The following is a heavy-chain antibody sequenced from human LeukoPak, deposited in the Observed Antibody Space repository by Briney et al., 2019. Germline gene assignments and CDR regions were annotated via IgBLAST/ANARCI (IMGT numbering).Heavy chain of an antibody. D-gene: IGHD3-22*01. V-gene: IGHV4-59*01. CDR3: ARLTYYYDSSGFDY. CDR2: IYYSGST. CDR1: GGSISSYY. Sequence: SETLSLTCTVSGGSISSYYWSWIRQPPGKGLEWMGYIYYSGSTNYNPSLKSRVTISVDTSKPLFSLKLSSVTAADTAVYYCARLTYYYDSSGFDYWGQGTLVTVSS. J-gene: IGHJ4*02.